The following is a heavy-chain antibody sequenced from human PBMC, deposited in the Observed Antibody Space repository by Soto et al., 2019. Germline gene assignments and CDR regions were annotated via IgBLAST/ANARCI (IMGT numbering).Heavy chain of an antibody. Sequence: QVQLQESGPGLVKPSETLSLTCTVSGGSISSYYWSWIRQPPGKGLEWIGYIHYSGSTNYNPSLKSRVTISVDTSKNQFSLKLSSVTAADTAVYYCAREGRYCSGGSCYGAFDIWGQGTMVTVSS. D-gene: IGHD2-15*01. V-gene: IGHV4-59*01. CDR2: IHYSGST. CDR1: GGSISSYY. J-gene: IGHJ3*02. CDR3: AREGRYCSGGSCYGAFDI.